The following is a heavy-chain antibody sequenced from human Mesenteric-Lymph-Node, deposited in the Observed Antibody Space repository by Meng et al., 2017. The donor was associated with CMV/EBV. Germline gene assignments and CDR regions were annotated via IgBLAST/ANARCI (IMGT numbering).Heavy chain of an antibody. J-gene: IGHJ4*01. D-gene: IGHD6-13*01. CDR3: AKGNGGSSSSWRLGYFDN. CDR1: GFTFSSYV. Sequence: GESLKISCAASGFTFSSYVMSWVRQAPGKGLEWVSSISGSGETTYDADSVKGRFTISRDKSTNTLHLQMNSLRAEDTAVYYCAKGNGGSSSSWRLGYFDNWGHGTLVTVSS. CDR2: ISGSGETT. V-gene: IGHV3-23*01.